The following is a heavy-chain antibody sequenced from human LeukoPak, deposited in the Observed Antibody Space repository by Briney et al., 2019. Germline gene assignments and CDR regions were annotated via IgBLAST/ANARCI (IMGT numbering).Heavy chain of an antibody. CDR1: GGSFSGYY. Sequence: PSETLSLTCAVYGGSFSGYYWSWIRQPPGKGLEWIGEINHSGSTNYNPSLKSRVTISVDTSKNQFSLKLSSVTAADTAVYYCARGHVNNWFDPWGQGTLVTVSS. CDR2: INHSGST. CDR3: ARGHVNNWFDP. V-gene: IGHV4-34*01. J-gene: IGHJ5*02.